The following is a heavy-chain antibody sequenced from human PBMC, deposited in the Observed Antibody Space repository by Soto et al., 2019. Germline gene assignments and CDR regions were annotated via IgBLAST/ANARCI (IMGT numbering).Heavy chain of an antibody. CDR1: GFTFRGYG. CDR3: ANSEYSRYKNIDV. V-gene: IGHV3-30*18. Sequence: SLRLSCAASGFTFRGYGMHWVRQAPGRGLEWVALISYDGSIKYYADSVRGRFTISRDNSKNTLYPQMNSLRSEDTAVYYCANSEYSRYKNIDVWGQGTTVTVSS. D-gene: IGHD5-18*01. J-gene: IGHJ6*02. CDR2: ISYDGSIK.